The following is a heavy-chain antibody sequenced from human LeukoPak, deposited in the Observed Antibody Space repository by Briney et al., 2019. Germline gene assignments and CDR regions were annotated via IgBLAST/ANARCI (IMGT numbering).Heavy chain of an antibody. D-gene: IGHD6-19*01. CDR3: ASDSSGWSYYYYMDV. J-gene: IGHJ6*03. CDR1: GYTFTGYY. V-gene: IGHV1-2*02. CDR2: INPNSGGT. Sequence: GASVKVSCKASGYTFTGYYMQWVRQAPGQGLEWMGWINPNSGGTNYAQKFQGRVTMTRDTSISTAYMELSRLRSDDTAVYYCASDSSGWSYYYYMDVWGKGTTVTVSS.